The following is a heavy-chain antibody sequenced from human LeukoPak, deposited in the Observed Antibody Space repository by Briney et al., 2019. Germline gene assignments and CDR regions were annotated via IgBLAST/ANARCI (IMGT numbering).Heavy chain of an antibody. CDR3: ARDSLVYGAVYYFDY. V-gene: IGHV3-30-3*01. D-gene: IGHD4-17*01. CDR2: ISYDGSNK. J-gene: IGHJ4*02. CDR1: GFIFTTYT. Sequence: GGSLRLSCAASGFIFTTYTMHWVRQAPGKGLEWVAVISYDGSNKYYADSVKGRFTISRDNSKNTLYLQMNSLRAEDTAVYYCARDSLVYGAVYYFDYWGQGTLVTVSS.